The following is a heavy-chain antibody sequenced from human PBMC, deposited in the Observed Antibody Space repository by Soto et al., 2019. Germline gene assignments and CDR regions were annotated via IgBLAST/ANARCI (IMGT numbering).Heavy chain of an antibody. J-gene: IGHJ6*02. CDR2: ISPYNGTT. CDR3: ARDGERDTGLNFYYYLHGMDA. CDR1: GYTFTTYG. Sequence: ASVKVSCKASGYTFTTYGISWGRQAPGQGLAWMGWISPYNGTTKYAEKFQGEMTMTTDTATSTAYMDLRSLRSDETAVYYCARDGERDTGLNFYYYLHGMDAWGQGTRVTASS. D-gene: IGHD1-1*01. V-gene: IGHV1-18*04.